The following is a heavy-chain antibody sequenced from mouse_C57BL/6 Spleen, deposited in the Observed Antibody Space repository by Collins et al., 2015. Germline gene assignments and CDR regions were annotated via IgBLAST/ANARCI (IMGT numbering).Heavy chain of an antibody. CDR3: ARSDYGSRDY. CDR1: GYTFTNYG. V-gene: IGHV9-3*02. J-gene: IGHJ2*01. D-gene: IGHD1-1*01. Sequence: QIQLVQSGPELKKPGETVKISCKASGYTFTNYGMNWVKQAPGKGLKWMGWINTNTGEPTYAEEFKGRFAFSLETSASTAYLQINNLKNEDTATYFCARSDYGSRDYWDQGTTLTVSS. CDR2: INTNTGEP.